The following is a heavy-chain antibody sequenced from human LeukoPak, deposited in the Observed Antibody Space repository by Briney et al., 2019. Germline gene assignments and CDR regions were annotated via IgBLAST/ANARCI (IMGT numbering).Heavy chain of an antibody. J-gene: IGHJ4*02. Sequence: SVTVSCTASGFTFTSSAVQWVRQARGQRLEWIGWIVVGSGNTNYAQKFQERVTITRDMSTSTAYMELSSLRSEDTAVYYCAAFPYYYDSSGHAEFDYWGQGTLVTVSS. CDR1: GFTFTSSA. V-gene: IGHV1-58*01. CDR3: AAFPYYYDSSGHAEFDY. CDR2: IVVGSGNT. D-gene: IGHD3-22*01.